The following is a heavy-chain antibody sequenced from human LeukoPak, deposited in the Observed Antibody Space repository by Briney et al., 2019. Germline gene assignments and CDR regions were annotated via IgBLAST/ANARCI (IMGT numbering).Heavy chain of an antibody. CDR2: INSDGSST. D-gene: IGHD6-6*01. CDR3: ARGGVYSSSAPDY. Sequence: GGSLRLSCAASGFTFSSYWMHWVRQAPGKGLVWVSRINSDGSSTSYADSVKGRFTISRDNAKNTLYLQMNSLRAEDTAVYSCARGGVYSSSAPDYWGQGTLVTVSS. CDR1: GFTFSSYW. J-gene: IGHJ4*02. V-gene: IGHV3-74*01.